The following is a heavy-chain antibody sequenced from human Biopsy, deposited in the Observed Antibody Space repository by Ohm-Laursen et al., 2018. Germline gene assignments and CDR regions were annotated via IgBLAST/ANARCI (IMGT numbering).Heavy chain of an antibody. CDR3: ARDRFDLLTPNWFDP. Sequence: LRLSCAASGFALSQYSVNWVRQAPGKGLEWIGSVYDSGKSYYNPSLKSRVTISVDVSKNQFSLKLSSVTAADTAVYYCARDRFDLLTPNWFDPWGQGTLVTVSS. V-gene: IGHV4-38-2*01. CDR1: GFALSQYS. D-gene: IGHD3-9*01. J-gene: IGHJ5*02. CDR2: VYDSGKS.